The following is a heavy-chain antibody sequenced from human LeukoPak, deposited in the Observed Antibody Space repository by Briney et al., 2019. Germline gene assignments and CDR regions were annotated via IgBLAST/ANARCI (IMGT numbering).Heavy chain of an antibody. V-gene: IGHV3-30*04. J-gene: IGHJ4*02. D-gene: IGHD5-18*01. Sequence: GGSLRLSCVASGFTFSSYAMHWVRQAPGKGLEWVAVISYDGSNKYYADSVKGRFTISRDNSKNTLYLQMNSLRAEDTAVYYCARGPSGRGYSYEGKRFDYWGQGTLVTVSS. CDR3: ARGPSGRGYSYEGKRFDY. CDR1: GFTFSSYA. CDR2: ISYDGSNK.